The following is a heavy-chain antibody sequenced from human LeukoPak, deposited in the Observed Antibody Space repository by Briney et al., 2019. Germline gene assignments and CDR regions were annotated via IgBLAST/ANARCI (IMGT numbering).Heavy chain of an antibody. D-gene: IGHD3-22*01. CDR2: ISSSGSTI. CDR3: ARDPYYYDSSGRY. V-gene: IGHV3-48*03. Sequence: GGSLRLSCAASGFTFSSYEMNWVRQAPGKGLEWVSCISSSGSTIYYADSVKGRFTISRDNAKNSLYLQMNSLRAEDTAVYYCARDPYYYDSSGRYWGQGTLVTVSS. J-gene: IGHJ4*02. CDR1: GFTFSSYE.